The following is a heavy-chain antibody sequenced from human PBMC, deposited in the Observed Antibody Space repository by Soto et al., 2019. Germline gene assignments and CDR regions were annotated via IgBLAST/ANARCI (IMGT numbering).Heavy chain of an antibody. Sequence: SETLSLTCAVYGGSFSGYYWSWVRQPPGKALEFIGYMYKTGETLLNSSLKSRVTLSMETSKNQFSLTLSSVTAADTAVYFCMKAHESGDFLGMSVWGPGTTVTVSS. CDR1: GGSFSGYY. J-gene: IGHJ6*02. V-gene: IGHV4-34*11. D-gene: IGHD3-10*01. CDR3: MKAHESGDFLGMSV. CDR2: MYKTGET.